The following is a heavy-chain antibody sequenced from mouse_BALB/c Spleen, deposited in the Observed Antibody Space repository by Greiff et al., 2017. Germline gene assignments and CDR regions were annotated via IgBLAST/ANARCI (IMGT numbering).Heavy chain of an antibody. Sequence: VQLKESGAELVRPGALVKLSCKASGFNIKDYYMHWVKQRPEQGLEWIGWIDPENGNTIYDPKFQGKANITADTSSNTAYLQLSSLTSEDTAVYYYSSEYYGYCAWFAYWGQGTLVTVSA. J-gene: IGHJ3*01. V-gene: IGHV14-1*02. CDR2: IDPENGNT. CDR3: SSEYYGYCAWFAY. D-gene: IGHD2-2*01. CDR1: GFNIKDYY.